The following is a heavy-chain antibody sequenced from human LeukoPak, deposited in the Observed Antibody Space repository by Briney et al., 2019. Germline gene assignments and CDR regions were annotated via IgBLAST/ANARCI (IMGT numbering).Heavy chain of an antibody. CDR1: GFTFDDYG. CDR3: ASESLGYCSGGSCYFGPY. Sequence: GGSLRLSCAASGFTFDDYGMSWVRQAPGKGLEWVSGINWNGGSTGYADSVKGRFTISRDNAKNSLYLQMNSLRAEGTALYYCASESLGYCSGGSCYFGPYWGQGTLVTVSS. V-gene: IGHV3-20*04. D-gene: IGHD2-15*01. J-gene: IGHJ4*02. CDR2: INWNGGST.